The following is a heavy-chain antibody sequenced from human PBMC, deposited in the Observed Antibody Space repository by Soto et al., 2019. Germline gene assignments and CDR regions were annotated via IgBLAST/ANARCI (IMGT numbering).Heavy chain of an antibody. CDR3: ARARMQLWPNYYDDGLDV. J-gene: IGHJ6*02. V-gene: IGHV3-66*01. Sequence: PGGSLRLSCAASGFTVSTNFMTWVRQAPGKGLEWVSVIYSAGSTFYADSVKGRFTITRDNSKNTLYFQLNSLKAEDTALYYCARARMQLWPNYYDDGLDVWGHGTTVTVSS. D-gene: IGHD5-18*01. CDR2: IYSAGST. CDR1: GFTVSTNF.